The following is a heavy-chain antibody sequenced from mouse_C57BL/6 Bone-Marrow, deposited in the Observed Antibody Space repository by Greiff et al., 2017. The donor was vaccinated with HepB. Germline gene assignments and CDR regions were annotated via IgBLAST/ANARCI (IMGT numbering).Heavy chain of an antibody. V-gene: IGHV1-52*01. Sequence: VQLQQPGAELVRPGSSVKLSCKASGYTFTSYWMHWVKQRPIQGLEWIGNIDPSDSETHYNQKFKDKATLTVDKSSSTAYMQLSSLTSEDSAVYYCARRGGLLLYYFDYWGQGTTLTVSS. D-gene: IGHD2-3*01. CDR2: IDPSDSET. J-gene: IGHJ2*01. CDR3: ARRGGLLLYYFDY. CDR1: GYTFTSYW.